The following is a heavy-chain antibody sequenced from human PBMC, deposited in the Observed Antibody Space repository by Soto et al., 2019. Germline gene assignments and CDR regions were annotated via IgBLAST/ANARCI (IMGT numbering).Heavy chain of an antibody. V-gene: IGHV1-18*01. D-gene: IGHD5-12*01. CDR3: ARDPGSGYDHFDY. Sequence: ASVKVSCKASGYTFTNYVITWVRQAPGQGLEWMGWISAYNGNTNYAQKLQGRVTMTTDTSTSTAYMELRGLRSDDTAVYYCARDPGSGYDHFDYWGQGTLVTVSS. J-gene: IGHJ4*02. CDR2: ISAYNGNT. CDR1: GYTFTNYV.